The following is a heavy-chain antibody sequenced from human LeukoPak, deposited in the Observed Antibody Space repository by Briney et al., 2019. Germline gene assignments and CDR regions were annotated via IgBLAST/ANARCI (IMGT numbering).Heavy chain of an antibody. V-gene: IGHV3-23*01. CDR3: AEESIDYDFWSGPREAYYFDY. CDR2: ISGSGGST. Sequence: GGSLPLTCAACGFTFSSYAMSWVRQAPGKGLEWVSAISGSGGSTYYADSAKGRFTISRDNSKNTLYLQMNSLRAEYTAVYYCAEESIDYDFWSGPREAYYFDYWGQGTLVTVSS. D-gene: IGHD3-3*01. J-gene: IGHJ4*02. CDR1: GFTFSSYA.